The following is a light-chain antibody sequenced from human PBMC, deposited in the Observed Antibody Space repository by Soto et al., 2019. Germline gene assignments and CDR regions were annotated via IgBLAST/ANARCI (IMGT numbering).Light chain of an antibody. CDR2: GAS. CDR3: QQYGSSPRT. V-gene: IGKV3-20*01. CDR1: QSVSSSY. J-gene: IGKJ1*01. Sequence: EIVLTQSPGTLSLSPGERATLSCRASQSVSSSYLARYQQKPGQAPRLLIYGASSRATGIPDTFSGSGSGTDFTLTISRLEPEDCAVYYCQQYGSSPRTFGQGTKVEIK.